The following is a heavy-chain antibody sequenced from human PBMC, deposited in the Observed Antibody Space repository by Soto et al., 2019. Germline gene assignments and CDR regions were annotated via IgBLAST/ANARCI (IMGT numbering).Heavy chain of an antibody. J-gene: IGHJ4*02. V-gene: IGHV1-2*02. Sequence: GDSVKVDCKASGYTFTGYHMHWVRQATGQGLEWMGWINPNSGGTNYAQKLQGRVTMTTDTSTSTAYMELRSLRSDDTAVYYCARVGYSSSWYVGYFDYWGQGTLVTVSS. CDR3: ARVGYSSSWYVGYFDY. CDR1: GYTFTGYH. CDR2: INPNSGGT. D-gene: IGHD6-13*01.